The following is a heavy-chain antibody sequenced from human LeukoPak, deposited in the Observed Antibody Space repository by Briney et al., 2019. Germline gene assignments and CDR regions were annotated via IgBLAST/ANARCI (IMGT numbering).Heavy chain of an antibody. CDR3: ARDQVPGQY. V-gene: IGHV3-23*01. J-gene: IGHJ4*02. CDR2: ISGSGGST. CDR1: GFTFSSFV. Sequence: GGSLRLSCAASGFTFSSFVMSWVRQAPGKGLEWVSAISGSGGSTFYADSVKGRFTISRDNSKNTLYLQMNILRAEDTAVYYCARDQVPGQYWGQGTLVTVSS.